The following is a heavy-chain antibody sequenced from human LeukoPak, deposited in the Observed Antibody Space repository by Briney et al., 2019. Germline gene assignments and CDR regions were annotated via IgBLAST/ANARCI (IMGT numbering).Heavy chain of an antibody. CDR2: INPNSGVT. CDR3: ARDFGRAYGDKFDY. Sequence: ASVEVSCKASGYTFTGYYMHWVRQAPGQGLEWMRWINPNSGVTDYAQKFQGRVTMTRDTSISTAYMEVSSLRSDDTAVYYCARDFGRAYGDKFDYWGQGTLVTVSS. V-gene: IGHV1-2*02. D-gene: IGHD4-17*01. CDR1: GYTFTGYY. J-gene: IGHJ4*02.